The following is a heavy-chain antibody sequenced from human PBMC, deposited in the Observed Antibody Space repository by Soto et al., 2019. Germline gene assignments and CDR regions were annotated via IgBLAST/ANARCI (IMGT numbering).Heavy chain of an antibody. CDR2: ICYSVST. CDR3: AREHCGGDCYSDY. J-gene: IGHJ4*02. V-gene: IGHV4-31*03. D-gene: IGHD2-21*02. Sequence: QVQLQEAGPGLVKPSQTLSLTCTVSGGSISSGGYYWSWIRQHPAKGREWIGYICYSVSTYYNPSLTRRVTISVDASKNQFSLKLSSVTAADTAVYYCAREHCGGDCYSDYWGQGTLVTVSS. CDR1: GGSISSGGYY.